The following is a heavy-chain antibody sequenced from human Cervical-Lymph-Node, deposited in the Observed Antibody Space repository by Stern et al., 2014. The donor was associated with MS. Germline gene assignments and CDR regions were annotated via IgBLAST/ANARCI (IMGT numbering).Heavy chain of an antibody. J-gene: IGHJ5*02. CDR2: IYYSGST. Sequence: QAQLQESGPGLVKPSQTLSLTCTVSGGSISSGGYYWSWIRQHPGKGLEWIGYIYYSGSTYYNPSLKSRVTISVDTSKNQFSLKLSSVTAADTAVYYCARDMYYYDSRGTSAYNWFDPWGQGTLVTVSS. V-gene: IGHV4-31*03. D-gene: IGHD3-22*01. CDR1: GGSISSGGYY. CDR3: ARDMYYYDSRGTSAYNWFDP.